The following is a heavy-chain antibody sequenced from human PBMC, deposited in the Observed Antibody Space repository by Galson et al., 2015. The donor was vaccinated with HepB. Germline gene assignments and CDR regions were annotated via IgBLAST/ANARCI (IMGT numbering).Heavy chain of an antibody. V-gene: IGHV5-51*01. Sequence: QSGAEVKKPGESLKISCKGSGYSFTDYWIGWVRRMPGKGLEWMGIIDPGDSDARYSPSFHGQVTISADKSISTAYVQWSSLKASDTAMYYCARVRGADPLGFDYWGQGTLVTVSS. D-gene: IGHD3-16*01. CDR2: IDPGDSDA. J-gene: IGHJ4*02. CDR1: GYSFTDYW. CDR3: ARVRGADPLGFDY.